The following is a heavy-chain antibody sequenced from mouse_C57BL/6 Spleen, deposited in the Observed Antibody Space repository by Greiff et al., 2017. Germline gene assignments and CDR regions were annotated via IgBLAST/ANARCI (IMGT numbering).Heavy chain of an antibody. CDR1: GYTFTDYE. CDR2: IDPETGGT. CDR3: TRQDYSNYVDYFDY. V-gene: IGHV1-15*01. J-gene: IGHJ2*01. D-gene: IGHD2-5*01. Sequence: QVQLKESGAELVRPGASVTLSCKASGYTFTDYEMHWVKQTPVHGLEWIGAIDPETGGTAYNQKFKGKAILTADKSSSTAYMALRSLTSEDSAVYYCTRQDYSNYVDYFDYWGQGTTLTVSS.